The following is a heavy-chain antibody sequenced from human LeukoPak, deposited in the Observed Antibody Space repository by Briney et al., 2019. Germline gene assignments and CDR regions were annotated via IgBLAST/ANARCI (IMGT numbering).Heavy chain of an antibody. D-gene: IGHD3-9*01. CDR1: GGSFSGYY. V-gene: IGHV4-34*01. CDR3: ARERMSDWSSRNWFDP. Sequence: SETLPLTCAVYGGSFSGYYWSWIRQPPGKGLEWIGEVNHSGSTNYNPSLKSRVTISVDTSKNQFSLKLSSVTAADTAVYYCARERMSDWSSRNWFDPWGQGTLVTVSS. J-gene: IGHJ5*02. CDR2: VNHSGST.